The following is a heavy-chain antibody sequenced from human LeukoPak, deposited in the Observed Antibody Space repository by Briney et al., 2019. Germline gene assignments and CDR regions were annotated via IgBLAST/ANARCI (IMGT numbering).Heavy chain of an antibody. V-gene: IGHV5-51*01. CDR2: IYPGDSDT. J-gene: IGHJ4*02. CDR3: AREISISIAARGGFDY. CDR1: GYIFSDFW. Sequence: GESLKISCKGSGYIFSDFWIVWVRQMPGQGLEWMGIIYPGDSDTRYSPSFQGQVTISADKSISTAYLQWSSLKASDTAMYYCAREISISIAARGGFDYWGQGTLVTVSS. D-gene: IGHD6-6*01.